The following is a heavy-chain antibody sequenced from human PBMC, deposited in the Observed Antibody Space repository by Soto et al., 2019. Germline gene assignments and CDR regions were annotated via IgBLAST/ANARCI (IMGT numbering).Heavy chain of an antibody. CDR1: GGSFSGYY. CDR3: ASQEQQLVRRNWFDP. Sequence: SETLSLTCAVYGGSFSGYYWSWIRQPPGTGLEWIGEINHSGSTNYNPSLKSRVTISVDTSKNQFSLKLSSVTAADTAVYYCASQEQQLVRRNWFDPWGQGTLVTVSS. V-gene: IGHV4-34*01. D-gene: IGHD6-13*01. CDR2: INHSGST. J-gene: IGHJ5*02.